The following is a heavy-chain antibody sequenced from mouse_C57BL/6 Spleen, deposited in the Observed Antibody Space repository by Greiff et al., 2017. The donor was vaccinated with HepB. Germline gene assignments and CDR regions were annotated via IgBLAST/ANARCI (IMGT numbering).Heavy chain of an antibody. J-gene: IGHJ4*01. D-gene: IGHD2-3*01. V-gene: IGHV10-1*01. Sequence: EVKLMESGGGLVQPKGSLKLSCAASGFSFNTYAMNWVRQAPGKGLEWVARIRSKSNNYATYYAVSVKDRFTISRDDSESMLYLQMNNLKTEDTARYYCVRHYYDSYYYAMDDWGQGTSVTVSS. CDR2: IRSKSNNYAT. CDR1: GFSFNTYA. CDR3: VRHYYDSYYYAMDD.